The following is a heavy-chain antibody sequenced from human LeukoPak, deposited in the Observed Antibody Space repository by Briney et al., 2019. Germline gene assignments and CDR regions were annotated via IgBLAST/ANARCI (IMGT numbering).Heavy chain of an antibody. Sequence: GGSLRLSCAASGFTFSSYWMSWVRQAPGKGLEWVANIKQDGSEKYYVDSVKGRFTISRDNAKNSLYLQMNSQRAEDTAVYYCARDPAAAGTPYYFDYWGQGTLVTVSS. D-gene: IGHD6-13*01. CDR2: IKQDGSEK. J-gene: IGHJ4*02. V-gene: IGHV3-7*01. CDR3: ARDPAAAGTPYYFDY. CDR1: GFTFSSYW.